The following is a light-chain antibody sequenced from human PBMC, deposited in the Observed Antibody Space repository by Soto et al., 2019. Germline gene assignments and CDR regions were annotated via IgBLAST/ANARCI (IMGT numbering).Light chain of an antibody. CDR3: QSYDSSLSGSV. J-gene: IGLJ2*01. CDR1: SSNIGAGYD. V-gene: IGLV1-40*01. Sequence: QSVLTQPPSVSGAPGQRVTISCTGSSSNIGAGYDVHWYQQLPGTAPKLLIYGNSNRPSGVPDRFSGSKSGTSASRAITGLQAEDEADDYCQSYDSSLSGSVFGGGTKLTVL. CDR2: GNS.